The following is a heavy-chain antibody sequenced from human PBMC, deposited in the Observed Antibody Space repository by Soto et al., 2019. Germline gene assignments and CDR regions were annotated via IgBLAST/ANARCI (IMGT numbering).Heavy chain of an antibody. D-gene: IGHD2-21*02. CDR3: VRDGGPLSDPNYHVDL. J-gene: IGHJ2*01. CDR2: MHPYSGAT. CDR1: GYTFTNYD. V-gene: IGHV1-8*01. Sequence: QVQLVQSGAEVKKPGASVKVSCKASGYTFTNYDFNWVRQAAGQGLEWMGWMHPYSGATGYAQKFRGRVTMTRDTSISTAYLELSSLRSDDTAVYYCVRDGGPLSDPNYHVDLWGRGTLVTVSS.